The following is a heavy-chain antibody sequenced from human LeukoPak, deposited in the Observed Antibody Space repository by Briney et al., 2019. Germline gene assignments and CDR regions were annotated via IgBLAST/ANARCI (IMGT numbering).Heavy chain of an antibody. D-gene: IGHD6-13*01. Sequence: SETLSLTCTVSGGAISSYYWSWIRQPPGKGLEWIGYIYYSGSTNYNPSLKSRVTISVETSKNEFSLKLRSVTAADTAVYYCARVTGYRIEDYFDYWGQGTLVTVSS. CDR2: IYYSGST. CDR3: ARVTGYRIEDYFDY. CDR1: GGAISSYY. J-gene: IGHJ4*02. V-gene: IGHV4-59*01.